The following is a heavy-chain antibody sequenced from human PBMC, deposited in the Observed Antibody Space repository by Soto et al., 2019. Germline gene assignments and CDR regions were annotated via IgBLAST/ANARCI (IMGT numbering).Heavy chain of an antibody. J-gene: IGHJ6*02. V-gene: IGHV1-69*13. CDR2: IIPIFGTA. D-gene: IGHD3-22*01. CDR3: ARWEGRDYYDSSGYDYYYGMDV. CDR1: RGTFSSYA. Sequence: SVKVSCNASRGTFSSYAMSWVRRAPVQGREWMGAIIPIFGTAHYAQKFQGRVTITADESTSTAYMELSSLRSEDTAVYYRARWEGRDYYDSSGYDYYYGMDVWGQGTTVTVSS.